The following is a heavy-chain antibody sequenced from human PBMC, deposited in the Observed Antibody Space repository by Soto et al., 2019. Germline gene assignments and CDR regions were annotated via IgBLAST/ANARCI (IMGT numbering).Heavy chain of an antibody. V-gene: IGHV3-23*01. J-gene: IGHJ4*02. CDR1: GFTFSSYA. D-gene: IGHD3-16*01. CDR2: ISGSGGST. Sequence: GGSLRLSCVASGFTFSSYAMSWVRQAPGKGLEWVSAISGSGGSTYYADSVKGRFTISRDNSKNTLYLQMNSLRAEDTAVYYCAKVPMIGSDFDYWGQGTLVTVSS. CDR3: AKVPMIGSDFDY.